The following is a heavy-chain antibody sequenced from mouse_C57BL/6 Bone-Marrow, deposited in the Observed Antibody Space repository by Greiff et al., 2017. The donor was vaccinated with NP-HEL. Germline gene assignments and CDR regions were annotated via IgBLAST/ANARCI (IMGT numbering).Heavy chain of an antibody. CDR3: ASYYGSSYWYFDV. CDR2: IYPGDGDT. Sequence: QVQLKESGPELVKPGASVKISCKASGYAFSSSWMNWVKQRPGKGLEWSGRIYPGDGDTNYNGKFKGKATLTADKSSSTAYMQLSSRTSEDSAVYFCASYYGSSYWYFDVWGTGTTVTVSS. V-gene: IGHV1-82*01. J-gene: IGHJ1*03. D-gene: IGHD1-1*01. CDR1: GYAFSSSW.